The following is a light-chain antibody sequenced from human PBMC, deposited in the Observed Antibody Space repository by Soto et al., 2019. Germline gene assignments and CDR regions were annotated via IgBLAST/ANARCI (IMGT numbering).Light chain of an antibody. V-gene: IGKV3-20*01. Sequence: EIVITQKPATVSVWPGERATLSCGASQSVSSNLAWYQQKPGQAPRLLIYGASSRATGIPDRFSGSGSGTDFPLTTARSAPQHIPVYYRQQYVRSSRTIGRGTKVDIK. CDR3: QQYVRSSRT. CDR2: GAS. J-gene: IGKJ1*01. CDR1: QSVSSN.